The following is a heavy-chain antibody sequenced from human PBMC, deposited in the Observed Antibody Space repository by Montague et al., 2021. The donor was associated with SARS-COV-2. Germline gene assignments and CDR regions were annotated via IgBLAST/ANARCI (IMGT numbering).Heavy chain of an antibody. Sequence: SLRLSCAASGFTFSNAWMSWVRQAPGKGLEWVGRIKSKTDGGTTDYAAPVKGRFTISRDDSKSTLYLQMNSLKTEDTAVYYCTTDNYDQSWDAFDIWGQGTMVTVSS. CDR3: TTDNYDQSWDAFDI. CDR1: GFTFSNAW. J-gene: IGHJ3*02. V-gene: IGHV3-15*01. D-gene: IGHD3-22*01. CDR2: IKSKTDGGTT.